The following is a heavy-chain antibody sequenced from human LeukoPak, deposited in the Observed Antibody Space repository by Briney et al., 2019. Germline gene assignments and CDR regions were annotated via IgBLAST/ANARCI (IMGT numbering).Heavy chain of an antibody. Sequence: PGGPLRLSCAASGFTFSSYWMSWVRQAPGKGLEWVANIKQDGSEKYYVDSVKGRFTISRDNAKNSLYLQMNSLRAEDTAVYYCARSIFGVVGNWFDPWGQGTLVTVSS. J-gene: IGHJ5*02. D-gene: IGHD3-3*01. CDR1: GFTFSSYW. V-gene: IGHV3-7*01. CDR3: ARSIFGVVGNWFDP. CDR2: IKQDGSEK.